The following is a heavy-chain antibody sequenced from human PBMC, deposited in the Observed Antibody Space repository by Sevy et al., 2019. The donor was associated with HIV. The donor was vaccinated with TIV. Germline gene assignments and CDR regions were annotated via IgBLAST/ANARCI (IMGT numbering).Heavy chain of an antibody. V-gene: IGHV1-69*13. CDR2: IIPIFGTA. CDR1: GGTFSSYA. J-gene: IGHJ6*02. CDR3: ARGGRYCSGGSCYGLYYYYYGMDL. D-gene: IGHD2-15*01. Sequence: ASVKVSCKASGGTFSSYAISWVRQAPGQGLEWMGGIIPIFGTANYAQKFQGRVTITADESTSTAYMELSSLRSEDTAVYYCARGGRYCSGGSCYGLYYYYYGMDLWGQGTTVTVSS.